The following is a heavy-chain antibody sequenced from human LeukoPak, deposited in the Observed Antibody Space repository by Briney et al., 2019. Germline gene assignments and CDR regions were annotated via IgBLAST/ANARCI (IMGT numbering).Heavy chain of an antibody. CDR1: GFTFSSYS. CDR3: ARELTYYYDSSGYSPGALDI. CDR2: INWNGGST. V-gene: IGHV3-20*04. Sequence: GGSLRLSCAASGFTFSSYSMNWVRQAPGKGLEWVSGINWNGGSTGYADSVRGRSTISRDNAKNSLYLQMNSLRAEDTALYYCARELTYYYDSSGYSPGALDIWGQGTMVTVSS. J-gene: IGHJ3*02. D-gene: IGHD3-22*01.